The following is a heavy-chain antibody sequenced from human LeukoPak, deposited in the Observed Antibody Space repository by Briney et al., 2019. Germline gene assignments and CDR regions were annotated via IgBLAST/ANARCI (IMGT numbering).Heavy chain of an antibody. CDR1: GFTFSSYA. V-gene: IGHV3-23*01. J-gene: IGHJ5*02. CDR3: AKAGYGDYRNWSDP. Sequence: PGGSLRLACAASGFTFSSYAMSWVRQAPGKGLEWVSAISGSGGSTYYADSVKGRFTISRDNSKNTLYLQMNSLRAEDTAVYYCAKAGYGDYRNWSDPWGQGTLVTVSS. CDR2: ISGSGGST. D-gene: IGHD4-17*01.